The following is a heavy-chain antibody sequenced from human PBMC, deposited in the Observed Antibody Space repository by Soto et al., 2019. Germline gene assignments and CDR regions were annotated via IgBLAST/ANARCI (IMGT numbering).Heavy chain of an antibody. CDR2: ICYDGSNK. Sequence: QVQLVESGGGVVQPGRSLSLSCAASGFTFSRYAMHWVRQAPGKGLAWGAVICYDGSNKYYADSVKGRFTNSRDNSNNTLYLHMNSLRAEDTAVYYCASGRGYTQTWGQGTLVTVSS. D-gene: IGHD6-25*01. J-gene: IGHJ5*02. CDR1: GFTFSRYA. V-gene: IGHV3-30-3*01. CDR3: ASGRGYTQT.